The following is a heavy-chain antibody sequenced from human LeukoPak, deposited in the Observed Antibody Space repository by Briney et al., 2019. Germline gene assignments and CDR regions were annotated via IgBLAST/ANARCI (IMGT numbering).Heavy chain of an antibody. CDR3: ARSKSYSSGWTDFDW. V-gene: IGHV3-13*01. J-gene: IGHJ4*02. CDR1: GFTFSSHD. CDR2: IGTAGNT. Sequence: GGSLRLSCAASGFTFSSHDMHWVRQPTGKGLEWVSVIGTAGNTYYADSVKGRFTISRENGRNSLLLQMDNLRAEDTAVYYCARSKSYSSGWTDFDWWGQGTLVTVSS. D-gene: IGHD6-19*01.